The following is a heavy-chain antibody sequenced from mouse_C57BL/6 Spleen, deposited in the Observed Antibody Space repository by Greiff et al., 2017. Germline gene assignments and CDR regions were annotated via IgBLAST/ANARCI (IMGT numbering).Heavy chain of an antibody. Sequence: VQLQQPGAELVKPGASVKLSCKASGYTFTSYWMQWVKQRPGQGLEWIGEIDPSDSYTNYNQKFKGKATLTVDTSSSTAYMQLSSLTSEDSAVYYCARLLRGFDYAMDYWGQGTSVTVSS. CDR3: ARLLRGFDYAMDY. V-gene: IGHV1-50*01. D-gene: IGHD1-1*01. J-gene: IGHJ4*01. CDR2: IDPSDSYT. CDR1: GYTFTSYW.